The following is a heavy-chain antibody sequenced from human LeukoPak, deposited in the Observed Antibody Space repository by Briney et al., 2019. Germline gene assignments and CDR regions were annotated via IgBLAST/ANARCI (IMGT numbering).Heavy chain of an antibody. V-gene: IGHV3-7*01. CDR1: GFTFSSYW. CDR2: IKQDGSEK. D-gene: IGHD3-22*01. Sequence: PGGSLRLSCAASGFTFSSYWMSWVRQAPGKGLEWVANIKQDGSEKYYVDSVKGRFTISRDNAKNSLYLQMNSLRAEDTAVYYCARGLDYHDSSGPLYYFDYWGQGTLVTVSS. J-gene: IGHJ4*02. CDR3: ARGLDYHDSSGPLYYFDY.